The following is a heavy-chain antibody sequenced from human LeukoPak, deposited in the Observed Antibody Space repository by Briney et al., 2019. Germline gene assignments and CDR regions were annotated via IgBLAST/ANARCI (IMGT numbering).Heavy chain of an antibody. Sequence: GGSLRLSCAASGFTFSSYGMHWVRQAPGKGLEWVAVISFDGRKKYYADSVKGRFTISRDNSKNTLYVQMNSLRTEDTAVYYSAKDFGDDSATNLTSWGQGTLVTVSS. CDR2: ISFDGRKK. D-gene: IGHD2-21*01. J-gene: IGHJ5*02. CDR1: GFTFSSYG. CDR3: AKDFGDDSATNLTS. V-gene: IGHV3-30*18.